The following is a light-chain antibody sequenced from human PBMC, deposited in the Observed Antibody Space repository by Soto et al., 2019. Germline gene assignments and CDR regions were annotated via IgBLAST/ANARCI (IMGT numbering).Light chain of an antibody. CDR2: DVS. J-gene: IGLJ3*02. CDR1: SSDVGGYDH. CDR3: SSYTSKDTLV. Sequence: QSMLTQPASVSGSPGQSITISCTGTSSDVGGYDHVSWYQQHPGKAPKLIIYDVSIRPSGVSNRFSGSKSGNTASLAVSGLQAEDEADYYCSSYTSKDTLVFGGGTKVTVL. V-gene: IGLV2-14*03.